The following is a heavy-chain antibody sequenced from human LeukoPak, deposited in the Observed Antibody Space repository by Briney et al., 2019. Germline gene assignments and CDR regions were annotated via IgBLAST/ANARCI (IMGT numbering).Heavy chain of an antibody. V-gene: IGHV3-7*05. D-gene: IGHD2-21*01. Sequence: GGSLRLSCAASGFTFSTYWMSWVRQSPGKGLEWVAIIKVDGSEKYYVDSVKGRFTISRDNATNALYLQMDSLRAEDTAVYYCARDVWNYFDYWGQGTLVTVSS. CDR1: GFTFSTYW. CDR3: ARDVWNYFDY. J-gene: IGHJ4*02. CDR2: IKVDGSEK.